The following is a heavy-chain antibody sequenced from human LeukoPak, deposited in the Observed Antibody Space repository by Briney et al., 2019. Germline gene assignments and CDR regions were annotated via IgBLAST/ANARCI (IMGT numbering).Heavy chain of an antibody. CDR1: GGSFSGYY. V-gene: IGHV4-34*01. J-gene: IGHJ6*03. CDR2: INHSGST. CDR3: AGFWSGYPNYYYYMDV. D-gene: IGHD3-3*01. Sequence: SETLSLTCAVYGGSFSGYYWSWIRQPPGKGLEWIGEINHSGSTNYNPSLKSRVTTSVDTSKNQFSLKLSSVTAADTAVYYCAGFWSGYPNYYYYMDVWGKGTTVTVSS.